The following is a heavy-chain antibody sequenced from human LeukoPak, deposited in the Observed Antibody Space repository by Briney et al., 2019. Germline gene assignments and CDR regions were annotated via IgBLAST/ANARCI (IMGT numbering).Heavy chain of an antibody. CDR2: ISSSSSYI. J-gene: IGHJ4*02. D-gene: IGHD6-19*01. CDR3: AKLGGYSSTSSDH. CDR1: GFTFSSYS. Sequence: GGSLRLSCAASGFTFSSYSMNWVRQAPGKGLEWVSSISSSSSYIYYADSVKGRFTISRDNAKNSLYLQMNSLRAEDTAIYYCAKLGGYSSTSSDHWGQGSLVTVSS. V-gene: IGHV3-21*04.